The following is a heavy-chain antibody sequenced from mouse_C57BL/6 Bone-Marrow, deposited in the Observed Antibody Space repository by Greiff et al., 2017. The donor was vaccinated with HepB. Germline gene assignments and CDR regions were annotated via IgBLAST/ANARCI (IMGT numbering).Heavy chain of an antibody. Sequence: EVKLMDSGGGLVKPGGSLKLSCAASGFTFSDYGMHWVRQAPEKGLEWVAYISSGSSTIYYADTVKDRFTISRDNAKNTLFLQMTSLRSEDTAMYYCARGAVVPYAMDYWGQGTSVTVSS. J-gene: IGHJ4*01. CDR3: ARGAVVPYAMDY. CDR2: ISSGSSTI. CDR1: GFTFSDYG. V-gene: IGHV5-17*01. D-gene: IGHD1-1*01.